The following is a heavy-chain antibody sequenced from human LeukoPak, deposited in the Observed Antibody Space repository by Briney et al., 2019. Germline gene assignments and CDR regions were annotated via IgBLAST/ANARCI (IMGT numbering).Heavy chain of an antibody. CDR1: GGSISSSNYY. J-gene: IGHJ6*03. CDR3: ATTRGQGGWTYYYYYYMDV. CDR2: IYTSKST. D-gene: IGHD6-19*01. Sequence: PSETLSLTCSVSGGSISSSNYYWSWIRQPAGKGLEWIGRIYTSKSTNYNPSLKSRVTISVDTSRNQFSLKLSSVTAADTAVYYCATTRGQGGWTYYYYYYMDVWGKGTTVTVSS. V-gene: IGHV4-61*02.